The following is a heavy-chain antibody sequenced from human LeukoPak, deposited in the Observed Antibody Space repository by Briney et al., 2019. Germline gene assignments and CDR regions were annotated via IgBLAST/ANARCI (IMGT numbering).Heavy chain of an antibody. J-gene: IGHJ3*02. CDR3: ARDGLRETVTEDAFDI. CDR1: GFIVSSNY. Sequence: PGGSLRLSCALSGFIVSSNYMSWVRQAPGKGLEWVSVIYSGGGTNYADSVKGRFTISRDKSKNTLYLQMNSLRAEDTAVYYCARDGLRETVTEDAFDIWGQGTMVTVSS. V-gene: IGHV3-66*01. CDR2: IYSGGGT. D-gene: IGHD4-17*01.